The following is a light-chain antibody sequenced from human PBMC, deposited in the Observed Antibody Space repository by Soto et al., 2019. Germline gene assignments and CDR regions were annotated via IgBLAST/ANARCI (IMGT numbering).Light chain of an antibody. CDR1: SSDIGASNF. J-gene: IGLJ1*01. Sequence: SVLTQPASVSESPGQSITLSCNGTSSDIGASNFVSWFQQHPGQAPKLIISEVDNRPSGGSNRFSGSKSGNTASLTISGLLAEDEAGYDCSSYIMKSTPRVFGTGTKGTVL. CDR3: SSYIMKSTPRV. V-gene: IGLV2-14*01. CDR2: EVD.